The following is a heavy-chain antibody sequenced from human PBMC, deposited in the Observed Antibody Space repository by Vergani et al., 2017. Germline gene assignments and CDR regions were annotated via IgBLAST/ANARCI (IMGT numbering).Heavy chain of an antibody. V-gene: IGHV1-24*01. CDR3: ARHPITIFGVVSADFDY. CDR2: FDPEDGET. CDR1: GYTLTELS. D-gene: IGHD3-3*01. Sequence: QVQLVQSGAEVKKPGASVKVSCKVSGYTLTELSMHWVRQAPGKGLEWMGGFDPEDGETIYAQKLQGRVTMTTDTSTSTAYMELRSLRSDDTAVYYCARHPITIFGVVSADFDYWGQGTLVTVSS. J-gene: IGHJ4*02.